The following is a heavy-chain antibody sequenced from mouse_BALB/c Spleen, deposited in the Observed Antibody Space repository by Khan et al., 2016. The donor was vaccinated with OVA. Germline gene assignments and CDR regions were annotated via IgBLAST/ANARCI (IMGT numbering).Heavy chain of an antibody. CDR3: AREGDGYHYYAMDY. J-gene: IGHJ4*01. V-gene: IGHV1-20*02. CDR1: GYSFTGYF. D-gene: IGHD2-3*01. Sequence: VQLKQSGPELVKPGASVKISCKASGYSFTGYFMNWVMQSHGKSLEWIGRINPYNGDTFYNQKFKGKATLTVDKSYSTAHMELRSLASEDSAVYYCAREGDGYHYYAMDYWGQGTSVTVSS. CDR2: INPYNGDT.